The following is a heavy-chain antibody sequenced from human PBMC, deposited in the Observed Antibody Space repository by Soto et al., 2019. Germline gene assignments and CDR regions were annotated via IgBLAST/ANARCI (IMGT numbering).Heavy chain of an antibody. CDR2: INVGNGDT. D-gene: IGHD6-25*01. CDR1: GYTFTAFA. V-gene: IGHV1-3*01. Sequence: GASVKVSCKTSGYTFTAFAVHWVRQASGQRLEWMGWINVGNGDTKSSQNLQGRVTITRDTSASTVYMELSSLRSEDTAVYYCVRVGGSGWTLDVWGQGTLVTVSS. J-gene: IGHJ4*02. CDR3: VRVGGSGWTLDV.